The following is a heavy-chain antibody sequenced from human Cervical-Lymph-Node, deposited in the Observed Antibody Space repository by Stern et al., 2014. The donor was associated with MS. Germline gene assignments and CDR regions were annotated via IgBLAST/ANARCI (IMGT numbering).Heavy chain of an antibody. V-gene: IGHV4-59*01. Sequence: VQLLESGPGLVKPSETLSLTCTVFGGSISSYYWSWIRQPPGKGLEWIGYIYYSGSTNYSPSLKSRVTISVDTSKNQFSLKLSSVTAADTAVYYCARGATQAFDPWGQGTLVTVSS. CDR2: IYYSGST. J-gene: IGHJ5*02. CDR3: ARGATQAFDP. CDR1: GGSISSYY.